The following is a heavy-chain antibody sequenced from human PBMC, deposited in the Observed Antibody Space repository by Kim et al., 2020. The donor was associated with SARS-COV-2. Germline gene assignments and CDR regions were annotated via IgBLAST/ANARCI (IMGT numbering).Heavy chain of an antibody. D-gene: IGHD6-13*01. J-gene: IGHJ5*02. Sequence: SETLSLTCAVYGGSFSGYYWSWIRQPPGKGLEWIGEINHSGSTNYNPSLKSRVTISVDTSKNQFFLKLSSMIATDTAMYYCARHPGGSSSWYVWFDPWG. CDR3: ARHPGGSSSWYVWFDP. CDR2: INHSGST. CDR1: GGSFSGYY. V-gene: IGHV4-34*01.